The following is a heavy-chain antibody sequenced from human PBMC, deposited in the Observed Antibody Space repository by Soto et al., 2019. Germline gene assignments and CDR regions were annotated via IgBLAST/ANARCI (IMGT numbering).Heavy chain of an antibody. CDR3: ARGYYNILTGHYVDY. D-gene: IGHD3-9*01. CDR2: IIPILGIA. Sequence: SVKVSCKASGGTFSSYTISWVRQAPGQGLEWMGGIIPILGIANYAQKFQGRVTITADKSTSTAYMELSSLRSEDTAVYYCARGYYNILTGHYVDYWGQGTLVTVSS. J-gene: IGHJ4*02. CDR1: GGTFSSYT. V-gene: IGHV1-69*10.